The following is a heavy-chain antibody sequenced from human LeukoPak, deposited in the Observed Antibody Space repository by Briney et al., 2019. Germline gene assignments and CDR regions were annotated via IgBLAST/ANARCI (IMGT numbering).Heavy chain of an antibody. CDR1: GGTFSSYA. CDR2: IIPIFGTA. V-gene: IGHV1-69*13. Sequence: ASVKVSCKASGGTFSSYAISWVRQAPGQGLEWMGGIIPIFGTANYAQEFQGRVTITADESTSTAYMELSSLRSEDTAVYYCALEQAEGVPGWFDPWGQGTLVTVSS. CDR3: ALEQAEGVPGWFDP. J-gene: IGHJ5*02. D-gene: IGHD3-10*02.